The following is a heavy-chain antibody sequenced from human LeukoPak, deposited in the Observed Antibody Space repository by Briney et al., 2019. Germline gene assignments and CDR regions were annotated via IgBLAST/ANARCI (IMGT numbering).Heavy chain of an antibody. V-gene: IGHV1-2*02. CDR2: INPNSGGT. CDR1: GYTFTGYY. D-gene: IGHD3-10*01. CDR3: AREGLLWFGELLSYYYYGMDV. Sequence: ASVKVSRKASGYTFTGYYMHWVRQAPGQGLEWMGWINPNSGGTNYAQKFQGRVTMTRDTSISTAYMELSRLRSDDTAVYYCAREGLLWFGELLSYYYYGMDVWGQGTTVTVSS. J-gene: IGHJ6*02.